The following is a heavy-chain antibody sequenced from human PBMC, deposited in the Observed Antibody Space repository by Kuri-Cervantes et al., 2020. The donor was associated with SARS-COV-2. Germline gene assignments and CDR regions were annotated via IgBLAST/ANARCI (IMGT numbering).Heavy chain of an antibody. Sequence: GESLKISCAASGFTFISSWMHWVCQAPEKGLEWVADIKCDGTDEYCLDSLKGRLTFSIDNAKNSLYLQMNSLRSEDTAVYYCARDAADIVVVPAAITALMDVWGQGTLVTVSS. CDR3: ARDAADIVVVPAAITALMDV. CDR1: GFTFISSW. D-gene: IGHD2-2*01. V-gene: IGHV3-52*01. J-gene: IGHJ4*02. CDR2: IKCDGTDE.